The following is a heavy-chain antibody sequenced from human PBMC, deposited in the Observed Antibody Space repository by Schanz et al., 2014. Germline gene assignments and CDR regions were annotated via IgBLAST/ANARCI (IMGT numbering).Heavy chain of an antibody. D-gene: IGHD5-12*01. Sequence: GPEVKKPGATVKVSCKASGYIFINSGISWVRQAPGQGLEWMGWISAYNGNTKYPQNFQGRVTITRDTSASTAYMELSSLRSEDTAVYSCARGIGGYGANNYFDYWGQGTLVTVSS. CDR1: GYIFINSG. V-gene: IGHV1-18*01. J-gene: IGHJ4*02. CDR2: ISAYNGNT. CDR3: ARGIGGYGANNYFDY.